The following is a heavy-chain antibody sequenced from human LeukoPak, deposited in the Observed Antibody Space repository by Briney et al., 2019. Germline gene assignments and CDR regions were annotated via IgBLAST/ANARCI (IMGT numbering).Heavy chain of an antibody. D-gene: IGHD2-15*01. CDR3: AVGYCSGGSCLGMYYYYCMDV. J-gene: IGHJ6*02. CDR1: GGSISSSTYY. CDR2: SYYSGST. V-gene: IGHV4-39*02. Sequence: SETLSLTRTVSGGSISSSTYYSGWIRQPPGKGLEWIGNSYYSGSTYYNPSLKSRVTISVDTSKNHFSLKLSSVTAADTAVYYCAVGYCSGGSCLGMYYYYCMDVWGQGTTVTVSS.